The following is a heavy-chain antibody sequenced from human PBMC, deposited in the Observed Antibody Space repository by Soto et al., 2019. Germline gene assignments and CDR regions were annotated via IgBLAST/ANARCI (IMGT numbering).Heavy chain of an antibody. Sequence: PSETLSLTCTVSGGAINSGDYYWSWIRQPPGKGLEWIGYIYYGGSTYYNPSLKSRITISLDTSKNQFSLRLGSVTAADTAVYYCARLGAYYQSFDPWGPGILVTVSS. CDR1: GGAINSGDYY. D-gene: IGHD2-21*01. CDR2: IYYGGST. CDR3: ARLGAYYQSFDP. V-gene: IGHV4-30-4*01. J-gene: IGHJ5*02.